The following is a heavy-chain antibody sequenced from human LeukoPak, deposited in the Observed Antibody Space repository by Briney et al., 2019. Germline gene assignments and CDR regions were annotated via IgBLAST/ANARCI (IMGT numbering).Heavy chain of an antibody. V-gene: IGHV3-64D*09. CDR2: ISRNGGST. Sequence: GSLRLSCSASGFTFSSFAMHWVRQARGKGLEYVAAISRNGGSTYYADSVKGRFTISRANSKNALYLQMSSLRAEDTAVYLCVKDLRSDFMGVLSRYLSYWGQGTLVTVSS. CDR3: VKDLRSDFMGVLSRYLSY. CDR1: GFTFSSFA. J-gene: IGHJ4*02. D-gene: IGHD2/OR15-2a*01.